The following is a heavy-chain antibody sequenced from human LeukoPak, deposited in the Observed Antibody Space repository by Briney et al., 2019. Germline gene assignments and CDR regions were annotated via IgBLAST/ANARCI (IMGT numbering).Heavy chain of an antibody. CDR2: IWYDGSNK. Sequence: GGSLRLSCAASGFTFSSYGMHWVRQAPGKGLEWVAVIWYDGSNKYYADSVKGRFTISRDNSKNTLYLQMNSLRAEDTAVYYCARENYGSGSDYWGQGTLVTVSS. V-gene: IGHV3-33*01. J-gene: IGHJ4*02. CDR1: GFTFSSYG. CDR3: ARENYGSGSDY. D-gene: IGHD3-10*01.